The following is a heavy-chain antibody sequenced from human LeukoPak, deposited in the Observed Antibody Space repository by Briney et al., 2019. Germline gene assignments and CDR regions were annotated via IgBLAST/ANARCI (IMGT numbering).Heavy chain of an antibody. CDR1: GFTFSSYW. D-gene: IGHD2-2*01. CDR3: AKDRRYCSSTSCIDAFDI. J-gene: IGHJ3*02. Sequence: PGGSLRLSCAASGFTFSSYWMSWVRQAPGKGLEWVANIKQDGSEKYYVDSVKGRFTISRDNAKNSLYLQMNSLRAEDTAVYYCAKDRRYCSSTSCIDAFDIWGQGTMVTVSS. CDR2: IKQDGSEK. V-gene: IGHV3-7*01.